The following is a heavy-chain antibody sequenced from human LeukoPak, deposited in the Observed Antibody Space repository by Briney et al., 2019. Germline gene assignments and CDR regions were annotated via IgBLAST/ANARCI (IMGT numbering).Heavy chain of an antibody. CDR2: IKPDGSEE. D-gene: IGHD1-26*01. Sequence: GGSLRLSCAASGFTFNTFNMNWVRQAPGKGLEWVANIKPDGSEENYVDSVKGRFTISRDSAKNSLSLQMNSLRADDTAVYYCVRDRGRASTDYWGQGTLVTVSS. CDR3: VRDRGRASTDY. CDR1: GFTFNTFN. J-gene: IGHJ4*02. V-gene: IGHV3-7*01.